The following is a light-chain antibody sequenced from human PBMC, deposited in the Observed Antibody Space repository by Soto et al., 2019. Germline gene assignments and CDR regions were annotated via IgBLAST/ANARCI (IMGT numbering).Light chain of an antibody. Sequence: QSVLTQPPSVSGAPGQRVTISCTGSSSNIGAGYDVHWYRQLPGAAPKVLIYGNINRPSGLPDRFSDSRSGTSASLAITGLRAEDEADYYCAVWDDGLDAGMFGGGTKLTVL. V-gene: IGLV1-40*01. CDR2: GNI. CDR1: SSNIGAGYD. CDR3: AVWDDGLDAGM. J-gene: IGLJ3*02.